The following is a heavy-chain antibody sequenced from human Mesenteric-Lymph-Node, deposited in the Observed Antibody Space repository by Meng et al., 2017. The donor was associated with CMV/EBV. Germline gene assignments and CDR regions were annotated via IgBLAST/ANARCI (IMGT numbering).Heavy chain of an antibody. CDR2: ISNDGSVT. J-gene: IGHJ4*02. D-gene: IGHD3-22*01. CDR1: GFTFSSYW. CDR3: AKGTYHYDSTGWSDFDY. Sequence: GESLKISCAASGFTFSSYWMHWVRQAPGKGLVWVSRISNDGSVTTYADSVKGRFTISRDNSKNTLYLQINSLRAEDTAVYYCAKGTYHYDSTGWSDFDYWGQGTLVTVSS. V-gene: IGHV3-74*03.